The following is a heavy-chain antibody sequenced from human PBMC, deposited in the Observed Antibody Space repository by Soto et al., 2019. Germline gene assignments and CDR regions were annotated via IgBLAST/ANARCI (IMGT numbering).Heavy chain of an antibody. J-gene: IGHJ6*02. CDR1: GFSFSDYS. V-gene: IGHV3-11*04. D-gene: IGHD2-15*01. Sequence: PGGSLRLSCVASGFSFSDYSMTWMRQAPGGGLDFVAFISNTAITDYYADSVKGRFTISRDNAKNSLYLQMNSLRDEDTAVYYCASDYCSGGSCYPMGYYYYGMDVWGQGTTVTVSS. CDR2: ISNTAITD. CDR3: ASDYCSGGSCYPMGYYYYGMDV.